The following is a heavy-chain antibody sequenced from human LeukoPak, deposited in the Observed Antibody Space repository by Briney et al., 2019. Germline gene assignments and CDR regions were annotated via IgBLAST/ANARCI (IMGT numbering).Heavy chain of an antibody. Sequence: PGGSLRLSCAASGFTFSSYAMSWFRQAPGKGLEWVSFIRSKTYGGTTQYAASVKGRFNISRDDSKSIAYLQMNSLKIEDTGVYYCTRVDYGGAPRRNYWGQGTLVTVSS. CDR1: GFTFSSYA. D-gene: IGHD4-23*01. CDR3: TRVDYGGAPRRNY. V-gene: IGHV3-49*03. J-gene: IGHJ4*02. CDR2: IRSKTYGGTT.